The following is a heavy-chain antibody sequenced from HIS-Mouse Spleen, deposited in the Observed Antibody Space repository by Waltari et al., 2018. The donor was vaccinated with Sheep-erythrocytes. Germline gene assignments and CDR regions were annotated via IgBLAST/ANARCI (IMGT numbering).Heavy chain of an antibody. D-gene: IGHD1-26*01. CDR2: ISSSSSYI. Sequence: EVQLVESGGGLVKPGGSLRLSCAASGFTFSSYSMNWVRQAPGKGLELVSSISSSSSYIYYPDSVKGRLTISRDNAKNSLYLQMNSLRAEDTAVYYCARVASGATFDYWGQGTLVTVSS. CDR1: GFTFSSYS. J-gene: IGHJ4*02. CDR3: ARVASGATFDY. V-gene: IGHV3-21*01.